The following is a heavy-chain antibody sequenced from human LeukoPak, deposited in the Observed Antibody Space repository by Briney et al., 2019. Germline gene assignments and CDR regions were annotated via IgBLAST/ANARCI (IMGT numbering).Heavy chain of an antibody. CDR1: GGSISSSY. Sequence: SSETLSLTCTVSGGSISSSYWSWIRQPPGKGLEWIGYILYSGSTNYNPSLMSRVTISVDTSKNQFSLKLSSVTAADTAVYYCARHQIGDYYDSSGYLRYWGQGTLVTVSS. D-gene: IGHD3-22*01. J-gene: IGHJ4*02. CDR3: ARHQIGDYYDSSGYLRY. V-gene: IGHV4-59*08. CDR2: ILYSGST.